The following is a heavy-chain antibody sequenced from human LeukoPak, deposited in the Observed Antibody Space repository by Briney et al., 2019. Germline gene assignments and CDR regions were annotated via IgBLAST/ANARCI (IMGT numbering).Heavy chain of an antibody. J-gene: IGHJ4*02. CDR1: GRSIRSSY. CDR2: IYTSENT. D-gene: IGHD6-19*01. CDR3: ARDSLGYSSGWEDY. Sequence: TSESLSLTCSVPGRSIRSSYGGWIRQPAGKALEWIGRIYTSENTNYNPSLKSRVTMSVDTSKNQLSLKLSSVTAADTAVYYCARDSLGYSSGWEDYWGQGNLVTVSS. V-gene: IGHV4-4*07.